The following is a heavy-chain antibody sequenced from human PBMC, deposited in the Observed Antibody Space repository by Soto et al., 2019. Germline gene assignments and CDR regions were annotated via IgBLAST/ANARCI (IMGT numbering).Heavy chain of an antibody. J-gene: IGHJ3*02. V-gene: IGHV5-51*01. Sequence: GESLKISCKGSGYSFTRYWIGWVRQMPGKGLEWMGIIYPGDSDTRYSPSFQGQVTISADKSISTAYLQWSSLKASDTAMYYCARCIGYYGSGSYLEGAFDIWGQGTMVTVSS. D-gene: IGHD3-10*01. CDR2: IYPGDSDT. CDR1: GYSFTRYW. CDR3: ARCIGYYGSGSYLEGAFDI.